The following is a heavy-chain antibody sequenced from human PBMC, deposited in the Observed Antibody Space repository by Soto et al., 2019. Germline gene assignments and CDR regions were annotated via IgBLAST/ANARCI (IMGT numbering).Heavy chain of an antibody. Sequence: QVQLVESGGGVVQPGRSLRLSCAASGFTFSSYAMHWVRQALGKGLEWVAVISYDGSNKYYADSVKGRFTISRDNSKNTLYLQMNSLRAEDTAVYYCARGGRLRFADYWGQGTLVTVSS. V-gene: IGHV3-30-3*01. CDR1: GFTFSSYA. J-gene: IGHJ4*02. CDR3: ARGGRLRFADY. D-gene: IGHD5-12*01. CDR2: ISYDGSNK.